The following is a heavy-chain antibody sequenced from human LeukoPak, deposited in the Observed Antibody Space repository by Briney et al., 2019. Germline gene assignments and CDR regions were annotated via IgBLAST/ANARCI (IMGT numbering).Heavy chain of an antibody. CDR3: AREARSGWVNWFDP. D-gene: IGHD6-19*01. CDR1: GGSISSYY. J-gene: IGHJ5*02. Sequence: SETLSLTCTVSGGSISSYYWSWIRQPAGKGLEWIGRIYTSGSTNYNPSLKSRVTMSVDTSKNQFSLKLSSVTAADTAVYYCAREARSGWVNWFDPWGQGTPVTVSS. V-gene: IGHV4-4*07. CDR2: IYTSGST.